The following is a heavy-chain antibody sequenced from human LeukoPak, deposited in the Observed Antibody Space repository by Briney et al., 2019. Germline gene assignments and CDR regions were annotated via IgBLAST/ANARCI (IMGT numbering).Heavy chain of an antibody. Sequence: GGSLRLSCAASGFTFSRHAMHWVRQAPGKGLEGVVLISYDGSYKYYADSVEGRFTISRDNSKNMLYLQLNNLRAEDTAMYYCAKEAAAPSYYYYGLDVWGQGTTVTVSS. CDR3: AKEAAAPSYYYYGLDV. CDR2: ISYDGSYK. V-gene: IGHV3-30*04. J-gene: IGHJ6*02. CDR1: GFTFSRHA. D-gene: IGHD6-13*01.